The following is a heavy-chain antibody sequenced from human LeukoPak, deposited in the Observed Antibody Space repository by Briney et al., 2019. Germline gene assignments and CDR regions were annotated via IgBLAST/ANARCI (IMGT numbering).Heavy chain of an antibody. CDR1: GFTFSSYW. D-gene: IGHD7-27*01. CDR3: TRGTATGDDH. J-gene: IGHJ4*02. Sequence: TGGSLRLSCAASGFTFSSYWMSWVRQAPGKGLVWVSRINSDESSISYADSVKGRFTISRDNAKNTLYLQMNSLRAEDTAVYYCTRGTATGDDHWGQGTLVTVSS. CDR2: INSDESSI. V-gene: IGHV3-74*01.